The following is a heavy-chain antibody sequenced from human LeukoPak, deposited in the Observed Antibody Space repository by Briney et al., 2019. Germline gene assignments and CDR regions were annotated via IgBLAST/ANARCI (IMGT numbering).Heavy chain of an antibody. CDR2: ISHSGST. Sequence: PSETLSLTCTVFGGSISSSSYFWGWIRQPAGKGLEWIGSISHSGSTYYDPSLKSRITISVDTPKNQFSLKVRSVTAADTAVYYCARRITGSTSDSFDCWGQGILVTVSS. CDR3: ARRITGSTSDSFDC. V-gene: IGHV4-39*01. CDR1: GGSISSSSYF. J-gene: IGHJ4*02. D-gene: IGHD1-20*01.